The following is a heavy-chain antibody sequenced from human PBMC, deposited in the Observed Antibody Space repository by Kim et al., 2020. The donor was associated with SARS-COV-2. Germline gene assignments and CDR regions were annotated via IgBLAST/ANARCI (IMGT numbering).Heavy chain of an antibody. Sequence: VKGRFTISGDNSKNTRYLPMNSLRAEDTAVYYCAKGPVGSSWYSLSFADYWGQGTLVTVSS. J-gene: IGHJ4*02. D-gene: IGHD6-13*01. V-gene: IGHV3-23*01. CDR3: AKGPVGSSWYSLSFADY.